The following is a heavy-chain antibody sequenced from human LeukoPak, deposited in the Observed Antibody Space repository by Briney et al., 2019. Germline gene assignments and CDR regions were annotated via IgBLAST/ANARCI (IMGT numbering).Heavy chain of an antibody. CDR3: ARARATYSASSL. Sequence: AAVKVSCKASGYTFTSYGISWVRQAPGQGLEWMGWISAYNGNTNYAQKLQGRVTMTTDTSTSTAYMELRSLRSDDTAVYYCARARATYSASSLWGQGTLVTVSS. CDR1: GYTFTSYG. V-gene: IGHV1-18*01. J-gene: IGHJ4*02. D-gene: IGHD1-26*01. CDR2: ISAYNGNT.